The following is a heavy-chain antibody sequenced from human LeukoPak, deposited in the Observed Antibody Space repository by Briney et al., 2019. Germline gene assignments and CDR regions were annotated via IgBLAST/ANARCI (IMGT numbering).Heavy chain of an antibody. Sequence: ASVKVSCKTSGYTFTGYYIHWVRQAPGQGLEWMGWINPNSGITNYAQKFQGRVTMTRDTSISTAYMELSWLTSDDTAVHYCARGISVSGAGRFDYWGQGTLVTVSS. CDR3: ARGISVSGAGRFDY. CDR1: GYTFTGYY. CDR2: INPNSGIT. J-gene: IGHJ4*02. D-gene: IGHD3-10*01. V-gene: IGHV1-2*02.